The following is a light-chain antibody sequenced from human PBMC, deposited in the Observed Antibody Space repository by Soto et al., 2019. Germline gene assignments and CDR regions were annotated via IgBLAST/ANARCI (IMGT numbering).Light chain of an antibody. V-gene: IGKV3-11*01. CDR2: GAS. CDR1: ENVRTF. CDR3: QQYGSSPSLT. Sequence: EVVLTQSPATLSLSPGERATLSCRASENVRTFVDWYQQKPGQAPRLLIYGASNRATGIPARFSGSGSGTDFTLTISNLEPEDFAVYYCQQYGSSPSLTFGGGTKVEIK. J-gene: IGKJ4*01.